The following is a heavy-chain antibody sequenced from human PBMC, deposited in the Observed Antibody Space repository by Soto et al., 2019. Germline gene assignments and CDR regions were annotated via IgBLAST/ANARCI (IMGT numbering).Heavy chain of an antibody. D-gene: IGHD3-10*01. J-gene: IGHJ6*02. V-gene: IGHV1-69*01. CDR2: IIPIFGTA. Sequence: QVQLVQSGAGVKKPGSSVKVSCKASGGTFSSYAISWVRQAPGQGLEWMGGIIPIFGTANYAQKFQGRVTITADESTSTAYMELSSLRSEDTAVYYCARSRLVRGYYYYYYGMDVWGQGTTVTVSS. CDR3: ARSRLVRGYYYYYYGMDV. CDR1: GGTFSSYA.